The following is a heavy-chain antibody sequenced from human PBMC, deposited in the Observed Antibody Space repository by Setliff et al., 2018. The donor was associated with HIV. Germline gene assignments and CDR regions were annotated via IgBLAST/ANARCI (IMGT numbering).Heavy chain of an antibody. J-gene: IGHJ4*02. CDR2: INHSGGT. CDR3: ARLGYVTFDFDY. D-gene: IGHD3-16*01. V-gene: IGHV4-34*01. Sequence: PSETLSLTCAVYGRSFSGYYWNWIRQSPGKGLEWIGEINHSGGTNYNPSLKSRVTMSIDTSKNQFSLNVSSVTAADTAVYFCARLGYVTFDFDYWGQGTLVTVSS. CDR1: GRSFSGYY.